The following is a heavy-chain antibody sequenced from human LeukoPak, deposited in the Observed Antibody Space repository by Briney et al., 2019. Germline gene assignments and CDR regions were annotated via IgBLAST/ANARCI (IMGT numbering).Heavy chain of an antibody. D-gene: IGHD3-16*01. Sequence: SETLSLTCTVSGYSISSGYYWGWIRQPPGKGLEWIGSIYHSGSTYYNPSLQSRVTTSVDTSKNQFSLKLSSVTAADTAVYYCARVLVVPGFGGYYFDYWGQGTLVTVSS. CDR1: GYSISSGYY. V-gene: IGHV4-38-2*02. CDR2: IYHSGST. J-gene: IGHJ4*02. CDR3: ARVLVVPGFGGYYFDY.